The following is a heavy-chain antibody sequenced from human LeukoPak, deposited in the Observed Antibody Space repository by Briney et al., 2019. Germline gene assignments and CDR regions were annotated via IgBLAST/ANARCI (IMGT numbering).Heavy chain of an antibody. CDR2: IKEDGSEK. Sequence: GGSLRLSCEASGFTFSNYWMSWVRQTPGKGLEWVANIKEDGSEKNYVDSVKGRFTLSRDSAKNSLYLQMNSLRAEDTAVYYCAGSGSDFDYWGQGTLVSVSS. CDR3: AGSGSDFDY. J-gene: IGHJ4*02. D-gene: IGHD3-3*01. CDR1: GFTFSNYW. V-gene: IGHV3-7*01.